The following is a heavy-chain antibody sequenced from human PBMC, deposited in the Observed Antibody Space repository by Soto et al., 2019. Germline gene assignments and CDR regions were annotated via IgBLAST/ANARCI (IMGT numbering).Heavy chain of an antibody. CDR3: AKKVNSGPGSQYFDY. J-gene: IGHJ4*02. D-gene: IGHD3-10*01. CDR2: FRTGADDGTT. CDR1: GFTFSSYS. Sequence: RLSCAASGFTFSSYSMSWVRQAPGKGLEWVSGFRTGADDGTTYYADSVKGRFTISRDISKNTLFLQMNSLRAEDTAIYYCAKKVNSGPGSQYFDYWGQGTLVTVSS. V-gene: IGHV3-23*01.